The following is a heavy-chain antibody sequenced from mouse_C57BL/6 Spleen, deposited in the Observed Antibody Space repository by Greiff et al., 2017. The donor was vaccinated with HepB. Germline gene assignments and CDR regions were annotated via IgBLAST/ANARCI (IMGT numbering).Heavy chain of an antibody. CDR3: ARYSRHYYGSSFGRYYFDY. V-gene: IGHV1-78*01. Sequence: VQLQQSDAELVKPGASVKISCKVSGYTFTDHTIHWMKQRPEQGLEWIGYIYPRDGSTKYNENFKGKVTLTADKFSSTAYIQLNSLTSEDSAVYFCARYSRHYYGSSFGRYYFDYWGQCTTLTVSS. CDR2: IYPRDGST. J-gene: IGHJ2*01. D-gene: IGHD1-1*01. CDR1: GYTFTDHT.